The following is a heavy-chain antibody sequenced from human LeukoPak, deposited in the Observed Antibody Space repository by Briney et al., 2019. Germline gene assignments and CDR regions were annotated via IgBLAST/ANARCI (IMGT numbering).Heavy chain of an antibody. J-gene: IGHJ4*02. CDR1: GLIVSSNY. CDR2: ISGPGDST. Sequence: PGGSLRLSCAASGLIVSSNYMSWVRQAPGKGLEWVSAISGPGDSTYYADSVKGRFTISRDNSKNTLYLQMNSLRAEDTAVYYCAKEVYYYDSSGYYLDWGQGTLVTVSS. D-gene: IGHD3-22*01. CDR3: AKEVYYYDSSGYYLD. V-gene: IGHV3-23*01.